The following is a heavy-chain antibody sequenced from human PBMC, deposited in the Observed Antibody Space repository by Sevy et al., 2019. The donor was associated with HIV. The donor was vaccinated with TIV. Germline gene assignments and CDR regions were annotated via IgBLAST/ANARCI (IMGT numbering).Heavy chain of an antibody. D-gene: IGHD3-10*01. Sequence: GGSLRLSCAASGFTFSSYAMHWVRQAPGKGLEWVAVISYDGSNKYYADSVKGRFTISRDNSKNTLYLQMNSLRAEDTAVYYCAREERITMVRGGGYYFDYWGQGTLVTVSS. J-gene: IGHJ4*02. CDR3: AREERITMVRGGGYYFDY. CDR2: ISYDGSNK. V-gene: IGHV3-30-3*01. CDR1: GFTFSSYA.